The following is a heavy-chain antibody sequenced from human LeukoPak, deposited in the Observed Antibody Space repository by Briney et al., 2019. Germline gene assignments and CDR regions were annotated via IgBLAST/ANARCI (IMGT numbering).Heavy chain of an antibody. V-gene: IGHV4-59*01. CDR1: GGSISSYY. CDR3: ARGVPDYDILTGPNWFDP. J-gene: IGHJ5*02. D-gene: IGHD3-9*01. CDR2: IYYSGST. Sequence: SETLSLTCTVSGGSISSYYWSWIRQPPGKGLEWIGYIYYSGSTNYNPSLKSRVTISVDTSKNQFSLKLSSVTAADTAVYYCARGVPDYDILTGPNWFDPWGQGTLVTVSS.